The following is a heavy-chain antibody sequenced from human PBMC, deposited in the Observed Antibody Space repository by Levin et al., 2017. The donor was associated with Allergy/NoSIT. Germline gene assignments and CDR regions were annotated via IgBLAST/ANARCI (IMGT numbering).Heavy chain of an antibody. D-gene: IGHD3-22*01. CDR3: ATAHSSGYYFDY. CDR1: GYTLTELS. CDR2: FDPEDGET. J-gene: IGHJ4*02. Sequence: WASVKVSCKVSGYTLTELSMHWVRQAPGKGLEWMGGFDPEDGETIYAQKFQGRVTMTEDTSTDTAYMELSSLRSEDTAVYYCATAHSSGYYFDYWGQGTLVTVSS. V-gene: IGHV1-24*01.